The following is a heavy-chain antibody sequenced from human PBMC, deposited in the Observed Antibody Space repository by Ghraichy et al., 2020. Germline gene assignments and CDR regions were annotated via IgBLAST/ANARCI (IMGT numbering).Heavy chain of an antibody. D-gene: IGHD3-22*01. V-gene: IGHV3-23*01. CDR1: GFTFSSYA. Sequence: GGSLRLSCAASGFTFSSYAMNWVRQAPGKGLEWVSAISGTGGRTNYADSVKGRFTISRDNSKNTLYLQMNSLRAEDTALYYCATKADTRGYYYQQLDHWGQGTLVTVSS. CDR3: ATKADTRGYYYQQLDH. CDR2: ISGTGGRT. J-gene: IGHJ4*02.